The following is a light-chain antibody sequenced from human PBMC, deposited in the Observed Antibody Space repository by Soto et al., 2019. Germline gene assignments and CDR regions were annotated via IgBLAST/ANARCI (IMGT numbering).Light chain of an antibody. J-gene: IGKJ1*01. V-gene: IGKV3-15*01. CDR1: QSVNNN. CDR3: QHYSSNSGT. Sequence: EIILTQSPASLSVSPGERATLSCRASQSVNNNLAWYQQKPGQAPRLLIYGASTRATGIPGRFRGSGSGTEFTLTITSLQSEDFATYYCQHYSSNSGTFGPGTKVEIK. CDR2: GAS.